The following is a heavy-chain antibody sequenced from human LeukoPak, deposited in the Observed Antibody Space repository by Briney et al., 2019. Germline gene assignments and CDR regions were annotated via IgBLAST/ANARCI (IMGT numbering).Heavy chain of an antibody. D-gene: IGHD3-22*01. CDR3: ARASPPIYYDSSGYPLYYFDY. CDR2: IIPIFGTA. CDR1: GGTFSSYA. J-gene: IGHJ4*02. Sequence: SVKVSRKASGGTFSSYAISWVRQAPGQGLEWMGGIIPIFGTANYAQKFQGRVTITADESTSTAYMELSSLRSEDTAVYYCARASPPIYYDSSGYPLYYFDYWGQGTLVTVSS. V-gene: IGHV1-69*13.